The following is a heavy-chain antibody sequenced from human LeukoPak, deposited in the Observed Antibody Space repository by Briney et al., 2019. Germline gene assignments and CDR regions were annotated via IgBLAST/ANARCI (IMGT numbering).Heavy chain of an antibody. D-gene: IGHD3-10*01. CDR3: ARDLWFGELSYYGMDV. CDR1: GGSISSGGYY. J-gene: IGHJ6*04. Sequence: SQTLSLTCTVSGGSISSGGYYWSWIRQHPGKGLEWIGYIYYSGSTYHNPSLKSRVTISVDTSKNQFSLKLSSVTAADTAVYYCARDLWFGELSYYGMDVWGKGTTVTVSS. CDR2: IYYSGST. V-gene: IGHV4-31*03.